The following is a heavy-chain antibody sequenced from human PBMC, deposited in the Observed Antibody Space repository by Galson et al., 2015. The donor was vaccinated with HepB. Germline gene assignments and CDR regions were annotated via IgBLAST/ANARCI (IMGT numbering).Heavy chain of an antibody. D-gene: IGHD6-6*01. CDR2: ISDNGSST. CDR1: GFTFSSYS. CDR3: ARARGARLAAFDI. Sequence: SLRLSCAASGFTFSSYSMNWVRHVPGKGLVWVSPISDNGSSTIYADSVKGRFTFSRDNAKNTLYLQMNSLRLEDTAIYYCARARGARLAAFDIWDQETMVPGSS. J-gene: IGHJ3*02. V-gene: IGHV3-74*01.